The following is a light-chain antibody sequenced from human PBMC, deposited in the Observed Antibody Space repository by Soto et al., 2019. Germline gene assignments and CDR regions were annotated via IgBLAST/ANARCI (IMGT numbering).Light chain of an antibody. CDR3: QQTYRTPLT. J-gene: IGKJ4*01. CDR2: AAS. V-gene: IGKV1-39*01. Sequence: DIQMTQSPSSLSASVGDRVTITCRAGQYIGRYLNWYQQKPGKAPKLLIYAASSLHSGVPSRFSGSESGTDFTLTISSLQPEDFATYSCQQTYRTPLTFGGGTKVEIK. CDR1: QYIGRY.